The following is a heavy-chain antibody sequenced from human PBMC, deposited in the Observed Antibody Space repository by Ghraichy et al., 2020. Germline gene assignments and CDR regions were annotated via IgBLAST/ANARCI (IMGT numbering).Heavy chain of an antibody. CDR3: ARGETQRGSARPYDN. CDR2: LNPNTGGI. Sequence: SVKVSCKASGYSFTDYYMHWVRQAPGRGLEWMGWLNPNTGGISYAQRFQGRVTMTRDTSSSTAYMELSSLRSDDTAVYYCARGETQRGSARPYDNWGQGSLVTVSS. CDR1: GYSFTDYY. V-gene: IGHV1-2*02. J-gene: IGHJ4*02. D-gene: IGHD6-6*01.